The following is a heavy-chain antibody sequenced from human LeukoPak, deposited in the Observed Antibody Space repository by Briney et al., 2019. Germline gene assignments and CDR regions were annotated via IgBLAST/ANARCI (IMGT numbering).Heavy chain of an antibody. V-gene: IGHV3-30*14. D-gene: IGHD4-17*01. CDR1: GFTFSSYD. CDR2: VSYDGSNK. J-gene: IGHJ4*02. CDR3: ARVLWNGDYPRFDY. Sequence: GGSLRLSCAASGFTFSSYDFHWVRQAPGKGLEWVAVVSYDGSNKNYADSVRGRFTISRDNSKNTLYLQMNSLRAEDTAVYYCARVLWNGDYPRFDYWGQGTLVTVSS.